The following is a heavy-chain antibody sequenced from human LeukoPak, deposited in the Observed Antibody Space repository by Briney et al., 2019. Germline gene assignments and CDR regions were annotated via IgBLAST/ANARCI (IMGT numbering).Heavy chain of an antibody. CDR1: GYSLSSGYY. CDR3: ARLNMIVVVIFDY. D-gene: IGHD3-22*01. V-gene: IGHV4-38-2*01. CDR2: IYHSGST. J-gene: IGHJ4*02. Sequence: PSETLPLTCAVSGYSLSSGYYWGWIRQPPGKGLEWIGSIYHSGSTYYNPSLKSRVTISVDTSKNQFSLKLSSVTAADTAVYYCARLNMIVVVIFDYWGQGTLVTVSS.